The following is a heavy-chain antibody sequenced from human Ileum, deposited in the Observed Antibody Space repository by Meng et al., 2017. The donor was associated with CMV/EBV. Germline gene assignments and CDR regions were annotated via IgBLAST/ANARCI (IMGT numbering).Heavy chain of an antibody. Sequence: GGSLRLSCAASGFTFSSYAMSWVRQAPGKGLEWVANIKQDGSEKYYVDSVKGRFTISRDNAKNSLYLQMNSLRAEDTAVYYCASSFGMDVWGQGTTVTVSS. V-gene: IGHV3-7*01. CDR2: IKQDGSEK. CDR3: ASSFGMDV. CDR1: GFTFSSYA. J-gene: IGHJ6*02.